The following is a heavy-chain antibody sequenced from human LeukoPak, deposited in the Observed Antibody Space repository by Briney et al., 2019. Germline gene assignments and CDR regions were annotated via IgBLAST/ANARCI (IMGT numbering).Heavy chain of an antibody. V-gene: IGHV3-33*06. CDR2: IWYDGSNK. J-gene: IGHJ4*02. CDR3: AKAIHSGSTMPGD. D-gene: IGHD1-26*01. CDR1: GFTFSSYG. Sequence: PGRSLRLSCAASGFTFSSYGMHWVRQAPGKGLEWVAVIWYDGSNKYYADSVKGRFTISRDNSKNTLYLQMNSLRAEDTAVYYCAKAIHSGSTMPGDWGQGTLVTVSS.